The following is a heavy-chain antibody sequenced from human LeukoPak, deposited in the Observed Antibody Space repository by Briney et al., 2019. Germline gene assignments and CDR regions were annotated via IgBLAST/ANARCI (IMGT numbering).Heavy chain of an antibody. D-gene: IGHD6-13*01. CDR3: ARDLPERAAAGRHGLDY. V-gene: IGHV3-7*01. Sequence: DSVKGRFTISRDNAKNSLYLQMNSLRADDTAVYYCARDLPERAAAGRHGLDYCGLGTQVTVSS. J-gene: IGHJ4*02.